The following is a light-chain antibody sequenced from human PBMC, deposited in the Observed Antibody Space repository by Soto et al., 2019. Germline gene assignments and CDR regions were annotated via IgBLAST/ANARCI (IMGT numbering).Light chain of an antibody. Sequence: IVLTQSPGTLSLSPGERATLSCGASQSISASYLAWYQQKPGQAPRLLIYGASRRATGIPDRFSAGGSGTDFTLTISRLEPEDFAVYYCQQYDSTPVTFGQGTKVVIK. CDR2: GAS. J-gene: IGKJ2*01. CDR1: QSISASY. V-gene: IGKV3-20*01. CDR3: QQYDSTPVT.